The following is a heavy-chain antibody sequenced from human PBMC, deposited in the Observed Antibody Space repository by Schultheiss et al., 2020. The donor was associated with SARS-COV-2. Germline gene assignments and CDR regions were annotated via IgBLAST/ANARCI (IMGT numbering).Heavy chain of an antibody. Sequence: GGSLRLSCTASEFTFSNYEMNWVRQAPGKGLEWVSYISSGGSTTYYADSVKGRYTISRDNAKKSLYLQMNSLRAEDTAVYYCARERPASGPSFDYWGQGALVTVSS. D-gene: IGHD2-15*01. CDR1: EFTFSNYE. CDR3: ARERPASGPSFDY. CDR2: ISSGGSTT. J-gene: IGHJ4*02. V-gene: IGHV3-48*03.